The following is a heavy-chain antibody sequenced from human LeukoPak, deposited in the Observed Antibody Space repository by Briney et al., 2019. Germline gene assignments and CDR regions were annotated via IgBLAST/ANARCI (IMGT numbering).Heavy chain of an antibody. CDR3: ATSPTYYYDSSGYSAFDI. CDR2: ISAYNGNT. D-gene: IGHD3-22*01. CDR1: GYTFTSYG. J-gene: IGHJ3*02. Sequence: ASVTVSCMASGYTFTSYGISWVRQAPGQGLEWMGWISAYNGNTNYAQKLQGRVTMTTDTSTSTAYMELRSLRSDDTAVYYCATSPTYYYDSSGYSAFDIWGQGTMVTVSS. V-gene: IGHV1-18*01.